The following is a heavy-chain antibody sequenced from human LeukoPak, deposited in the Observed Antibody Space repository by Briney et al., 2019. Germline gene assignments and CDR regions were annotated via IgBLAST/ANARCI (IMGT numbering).Heavy chain of an antibody. CDR3: ARVVTPVGYDFWSGYFPRYYYYYMDV. J-gene: IGHJ6*03. Sequence: SETLSLTCTVSGGSISSSSYYWGWIRQPPGKGLEWIGSIYYSGSTYYNPSLKSRVTISVDTSKNQFSLKLSSVTAADTAVYYCARVVTPVGYDFWSGYFPRYYYYYMDVWGKGTTVTVSS. V-gene: IGHV4-39*07. CDR1: GGSISSSSYY. D-gene: IGHD3-3*01. CDR2: IYYSGST.